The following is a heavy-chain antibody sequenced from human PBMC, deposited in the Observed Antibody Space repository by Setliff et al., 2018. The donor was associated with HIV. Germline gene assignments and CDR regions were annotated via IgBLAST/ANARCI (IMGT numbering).Heavy chain of an antibody. V-gene: IGHV1-2*02. CDR1: GFTFTDYY. J-gene: IGHJ4*02. CDR2: VKLSSGDT. Sequence: GASVMVSCKASGFTFTDYYIRWLRQAPGQGLEWVGRVKLSSGDTGSAQKFQGRLTMTRDTSIKTAYMDLSGLTSDDTAVYFCARGRLTYRSSSDFDSWGQGTLVTVSS. CDR3: ARGRLTYRSSSDFDS. D-gene: IGHD4-4*01.